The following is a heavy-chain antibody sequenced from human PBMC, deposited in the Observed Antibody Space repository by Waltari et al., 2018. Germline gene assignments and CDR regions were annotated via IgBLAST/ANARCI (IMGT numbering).Heavy chain of an antibody. CDR3: ARDHYYSKDV. J-gene: IGHJ6*04. CDR2: IDNGDGSGT. V-gene: IGHV3-74*01. CDR1: GFIFSTYW. Sequence: ASGFIFSTYWMHWVRQAPGKGLVWVPRIDNGDGSGTSYADSVKGRFTISRDNAKNTLYLQMNSLRAEDMGVYYCARDHYYSKDVWGTGTTVTVSS.